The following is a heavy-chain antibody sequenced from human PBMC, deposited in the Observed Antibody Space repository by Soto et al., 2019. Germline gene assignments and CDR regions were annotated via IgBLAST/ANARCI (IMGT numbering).Heavy chain of an antibody. D-gene: IGHD3-10*01. V-gene: IGHV3-66*01. Sequence: EVQLVESGGGLVQPGGSLRLSCAASGFTVSSNYMSWVRQAPGKGLEWVSVIYSGGRTYYTDSVKGRFTISRDDSKSTLYLQMNSLRAEDSAIYYCARNSLTYPPPMVLHWGHGTLVTVSS. J-gene: IGHJ4*01. CDR1: GFTVSSNY. CDR3: ARNSLTYPPPMVLH. CDR2: IYSGGRT.